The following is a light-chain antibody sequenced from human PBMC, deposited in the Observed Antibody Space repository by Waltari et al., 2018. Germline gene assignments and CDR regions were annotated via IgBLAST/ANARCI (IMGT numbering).Light chain of an antibody. V-gene: IGLV8-61*01. CDR3: SLYTGSGIWV. J-gene: IGLJ3*02. CDR2: KAT. CDR1: FGSVSSPSS. Sequence: QTVVTQAPSLSVSPGGTVTPNCAFSFGSVSSPSSAPWYRQTPGQAPRTLVYKATSRSSGVPDRFSGSILGNKAALTITGAQADDDADYYCSLYTGSGIWVFGGGTKLTVL.